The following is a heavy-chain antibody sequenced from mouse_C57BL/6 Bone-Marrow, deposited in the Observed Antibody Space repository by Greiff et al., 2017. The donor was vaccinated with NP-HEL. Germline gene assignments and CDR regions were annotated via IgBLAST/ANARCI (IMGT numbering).Heavy chain of an antibody. J-gene: IGHJ3*01. CDR3: AGDGYYAFAD. D-gene: IGHD2-3*01. Sequence: VQRVESGAELAKPGASVKLSCKASGYTFTSYWMHWVTQRPGQGLEWIGYINPSSGYTKYNQNFQDKATFTADKSSSTAYMQRSSLKYEDSAVYYCAGDGYYAFADGGQGTLVTVSA. V-gene: IGHV1-7*01. CDR2: INPSSGYT. CDR1: GYTFTSYW.